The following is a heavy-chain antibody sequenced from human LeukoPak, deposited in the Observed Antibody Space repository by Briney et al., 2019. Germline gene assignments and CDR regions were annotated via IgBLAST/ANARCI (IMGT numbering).Heavy chain of an antibody. CDR2: IIPIFGTA. D-gene: IGHD3-10*01. CDR1: GGTFSSYA. Sequence: GASVKVSCKASGGTFSSYAISWVRQAPGQGLEWMGGIIPIFGTANYAQKFQGRVTITTDESTSTAYTELSSLRSEDTAVYYCARARITMVRGVIIRQPFDYWGQGTLVTVSS. J-gene: IGHJ4*02. CDR3: ARARITMVRGVIIRQPFDY. V-gene: IGHV1-69*05.